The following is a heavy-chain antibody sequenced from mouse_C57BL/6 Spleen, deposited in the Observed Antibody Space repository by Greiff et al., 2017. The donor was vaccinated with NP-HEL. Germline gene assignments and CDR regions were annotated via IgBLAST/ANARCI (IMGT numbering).Heavy chain of an antibody. CDR2: IWSDGST. V-gene: IGHV2-6-1*01. CDR1: GFSLTSYG. D-gene: IGHD2-5*01. Sequence: VKLVESGPGLVAPSQSLSITCTVSGFSLTSYGVHWVRQPPGKGLEWLVVIWSDGSTTYNSALKSRLSISKDNSKSQVFLKMNSLQTDDTAMYYCARHSDYSNYVYAMDYWGQGTSVTVSS. J-gene: IGHJ4*01. CDR3: ARHSDYSNYVYAMDY.